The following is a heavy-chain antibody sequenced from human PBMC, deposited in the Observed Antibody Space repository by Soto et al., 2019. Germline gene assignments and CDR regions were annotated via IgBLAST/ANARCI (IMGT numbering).Heavy chain of an antibody. V-gene: IGHV4-34*01. CDR2: INHSGST. Sequence: SETLSLTCAVYGGSFSGYYWSWIRQPPGKGLEWIGEINHSGSTNYNPSLKSRVTISVDTSKNQFSLRLSSVTAADTAVYYCAREIMPLSNDWYFDLWGRGTLVTVSS. CDR1: GGSFSGYY. CDR3: AREIMPLSNDWYFDL. D-gene: IGHD2-2*01. J-gene: IGHJ2*01.